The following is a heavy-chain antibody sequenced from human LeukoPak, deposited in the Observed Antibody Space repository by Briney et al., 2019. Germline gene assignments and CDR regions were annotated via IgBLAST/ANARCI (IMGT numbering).Heavy chain of an antibody. CDR3: AKEYYDFWSGYPHDY. CDR1: GYTFTSYE. Sequence: ASVKVSCKTSGYTFTSYEVNWVRQATGQGLEWMGWMNPNTGNTGFAQKFQGRVTMTRNTSISTAYMELSSLRSEDTAVYYCAKEYYDFWSGYPHDYWGQGTLVTVSS. D-gene: IGHD3-3*01. J-gene: IGHJ4*02. V-gene: IGHV1-8*01. CDR2: MNPNTGNT.